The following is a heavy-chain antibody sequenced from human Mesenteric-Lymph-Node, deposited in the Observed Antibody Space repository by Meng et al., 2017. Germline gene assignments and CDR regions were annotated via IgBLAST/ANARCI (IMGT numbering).Heavy chain of an antibody. CDR3: ARDDYVWGTYVDH. J-gene: IGHJ4*02. CDR2: IDPKSGAT. CDR1: GYTLTGYY. V-gene: IGHV1-2*02. D-gene: IGHD3-16*01. Sequence: ASVKVSCKASGYTLTGYYMHWVRQAPGQGLEWMGWIDPKSGATKYAQKFQGRVTLTRDTSVNTAYMELSSLKSDDTAVYYCARDDYVWGTYVDHWGQGTLVTVFS.